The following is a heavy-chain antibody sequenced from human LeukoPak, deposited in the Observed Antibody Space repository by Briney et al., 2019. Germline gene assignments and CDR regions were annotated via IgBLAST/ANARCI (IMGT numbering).Heavy chain of an antibody. J-gene: IGHJ4*02. CDR3: ARAKHSSGYYHDY. V-gene: IGHV1-8*01. CDR2: MNPNSGNT. D-gene: IGHD3-22*01. CDR1: GYTFTSCD. Sequence: ASVKVSCKASGYTFTSCDINWVRQATGQGLEWMGWMNPNSGNTGYAQKFQGRVTMTRNTSISTAYMELSSLRSEDTAVYYCARAKHSSGYYHDYWGQGTLVTVSS.